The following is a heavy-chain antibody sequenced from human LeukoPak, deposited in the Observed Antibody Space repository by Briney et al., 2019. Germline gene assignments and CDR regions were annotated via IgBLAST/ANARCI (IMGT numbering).Heavy chain of an antibody. CDR2: MNPNSGNT. D-gene: IGHD6-19*01. V-gene: IGHV1-8*01. J-gene: IGHJ6*02. CDR1: GYTFTSYD. CDR3: ARGGSYSCGWYWYYYYYGMDV. Sequence: GASVKVSCKASGYTFTSYDINWVRQATGQGLEWMGWMNPNSGNTGYAQKFQGRVTMTRNTSISTAYMELSSLRSEDTAVYYCARGGSYSCGWYWYYYYYGMDVWGQGTTVTVSS.